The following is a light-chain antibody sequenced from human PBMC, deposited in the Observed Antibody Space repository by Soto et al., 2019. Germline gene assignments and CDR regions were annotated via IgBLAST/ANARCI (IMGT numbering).Light chain of an antibody. CDR2: DAS. CDR1: QSISSW. V-gene: IGKV1-5*01. Sequence: DIQMTQSPSTLSASVGDRVTITFLASQSISSWLAWYQQKPGKAPNLLIYDASNLESGVPSRFSGSGSGTEFSLTISSLQADDFATYYCQQYNYYWTFGQGTRVESK. J-gene: IGKJ1*01. CDR3: QQYNYYWT.